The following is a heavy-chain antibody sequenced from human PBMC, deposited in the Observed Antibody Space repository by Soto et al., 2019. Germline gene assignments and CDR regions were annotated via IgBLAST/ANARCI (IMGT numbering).Heavy chain of an antibody. CDR3: ARDPAQLRYFDAMMFPDY. CDR2: ISYDGSNK. CDR1: GFTFSSYA. Sequence: GGSLRLSCAASGFTFSSYAMHWVRQAPGKGLEWVAVISYDGSNKYYADSVKGRFTISRDNSKNTLYLQMNSLRAEDTAVYYCARDPAQLRYFDAMMFPDYWGQGTLVTVS. J-gene: IGHJ4*02. D-gene: IGHD3-9*01. V-gene: IGHV3-30-3*01.